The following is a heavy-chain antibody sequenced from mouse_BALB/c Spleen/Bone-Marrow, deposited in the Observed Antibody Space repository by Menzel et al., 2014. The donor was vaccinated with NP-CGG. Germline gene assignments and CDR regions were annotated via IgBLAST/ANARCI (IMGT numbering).Heavy chain of an antibody. CDR3: ARVNYDGKLYD. D-gene: IGHD1-1*01. J-gene: IGHJ1*03. Sequence: DVKLVESGGGLVQPGGSLNLSCPASRFDFSRYWMSWVRLALGKGLEWIGEINPDSSTINYTPSLKDKFIISRDNAKNTPYLQMNKVKSEDTAVYYCARVNYDGKLYDWGTRTPVTIHS. CDR2: INPDSSTI. CDR1: RFDFSRYW. V-gene: IGHV4-1*02.